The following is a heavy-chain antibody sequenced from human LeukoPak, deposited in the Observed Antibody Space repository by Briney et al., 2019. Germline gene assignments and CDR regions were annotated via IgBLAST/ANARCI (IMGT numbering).Heavy chain of an antibody. CDR2: ISYDGSNK. CDR3: ARDSGSFSLLKYYFDY. Sequence: PGGSLRLSCAASGFTFSSYAMHWVRQAPGKGLEWVAFISYDGSNKYYADSVKGRFTISRDNSKNTLYLQMNSLRAEDTAVYYCARDSGSFSLLKYYFDYWGQGTLVTVSS. D-gene: IGHD1-26*01. V-gene: IGHV3-30-3*01. J-gene: IGHJ4*02. CDR1: GFTFSSYA.